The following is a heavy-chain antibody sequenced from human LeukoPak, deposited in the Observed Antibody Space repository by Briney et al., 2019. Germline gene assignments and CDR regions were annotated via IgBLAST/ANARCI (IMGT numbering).Heavy chain of an antibody. CDR3: ARAWSRYCSSTSRYAGDY. V-gene: IGHV3-21*04. J-gene: IGHJ4*02. D-gene: IGHD2-2*01. Sequence: PGGSPRLSCAASGFTFSSYSMNWVRLAPGKGLQWVSSISSSGNYIFYADSVKGRFTISRDNAKNSLYLQMNSLRAEDTAVYYCARAWSRYCSSTSRYAGDYWGQGTLVTVSS. CDR1: GFTFSSYS. CDR2: ISSSGNYI.